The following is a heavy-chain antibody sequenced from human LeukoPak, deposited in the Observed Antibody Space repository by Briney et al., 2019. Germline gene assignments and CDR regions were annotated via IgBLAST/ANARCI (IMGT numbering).Heavy chain of an antibody. CDR3: AKGDGRWGHHI. D-gene: IGHD4-23*01. CDR2: ISGSGGST. CDR1: GFTFSSYA. V-gene: IGHV3-23*01. Sequence: GGSLRLSCAAPGFTFSSYAMSWVRQAPGKGLEWVSAISGSGGSTYCADSVKGRFTISRDNSKNTLYLQMNSLRAEDTAVYYCAKGDGRWGHHIWGQGTMVTVSS. J-gene: IGHJ3*02.